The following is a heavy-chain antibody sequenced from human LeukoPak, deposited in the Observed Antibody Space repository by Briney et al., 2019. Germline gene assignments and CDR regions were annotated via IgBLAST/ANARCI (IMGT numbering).Heavy chain of an antibody. CDR3: ARDSSGYGAMDY. Sequence: PSQTLSLTCTVSGASISSGGYYWSWLRQLPGKGLEWIGYIYYSGTTYYNPSLQSRVMLSVDTSKNQFSLRLSSVTAADTAVYYCARDSSGYGAMDYWGQGTLVTVSS. D-gene: IGHD5-12*01. CDR2: IYYSGTT. V-gene: IGHV4-31*03. CDR1: GASISSGGYY. J-gene: IGHJ4*02.